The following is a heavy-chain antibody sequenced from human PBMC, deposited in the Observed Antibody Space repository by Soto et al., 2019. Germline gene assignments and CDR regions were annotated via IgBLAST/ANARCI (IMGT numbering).Heavy chain of an antibody. D-gene: IGHD3-16*01. CDR2: IFNTGST. CDR1: GGSISSGDYY. CDR3: ARNDYDYVWESPGGDAFDI. Sequence: SETLSLTCTVSGGSISSGDYYWNWIRQPPGKGLEWIGFIFNTGSTYYNPSLKSRLTKSVDMSKNQFSLRLTSVTAADTAVYYCARNDYDYVWESPGGDAFDIGGQGTMVT. J-gene: IGHJ3*02. V-gene: IGHV4-30-4*01.